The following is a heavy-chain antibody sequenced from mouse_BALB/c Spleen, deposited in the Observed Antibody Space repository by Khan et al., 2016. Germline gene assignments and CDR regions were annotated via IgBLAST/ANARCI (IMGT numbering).Heavy chain of an antibody. D-gene: IGHD2-4*01. Sequence: QMQLQQSGPELVKPGASVKMSCKASGYTFTDYVISWVKQRTGQGLEWIGEIYPGSGSVYYNEKFKGKATLTADKSSNTAYMQLSSLTSEDSAVYFCARARSTLIKGFAYWGQGTLVTVSA. CDR3: ARARSTLIKGFAY. V-gene: IGHV1-77*01. CDR2: IYPGSGSV. J-gene: IGHJ3*01. CDR1: GYTFTDYV.